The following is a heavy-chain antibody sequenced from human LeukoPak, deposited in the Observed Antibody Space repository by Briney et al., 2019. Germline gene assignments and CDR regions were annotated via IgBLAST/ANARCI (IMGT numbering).Heavy chain of an antibody. CDR2: IIPIFGTA. CDR3: ANCYDSSGYFYFQH. V-gene: IGHV1-69*06. Sequence: GASVKVSCKASGGTFSSYAISWVRQAPGQGLEWMGGIIPIFGTANYAQKFQGRVTITADKSTSTAYMELSSLRSEDTAVYYCANCYDSSGYFYFQHWGQGTLVTVSS. CDR1: GGTFSSYA. J-gene: IGHJ1*01. D-gene: IGHD3-22*01.